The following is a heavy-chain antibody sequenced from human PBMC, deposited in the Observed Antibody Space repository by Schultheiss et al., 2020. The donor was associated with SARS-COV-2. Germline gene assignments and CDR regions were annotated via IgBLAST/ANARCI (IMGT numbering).Heavy chain of an antibody. J-gene: IGHJ4*02. CDR3: ARSVVTIVVAYSDY. CDR1: GGTFSSYA. Sequence: SVKVSCKASGGTFSSYAISWVRQAPGQGLEWMGRIIPILGIANYAQKFQGRVTITADKSTSTAYMELSSLRSEDMAVYYCARSVVTIVVAYSDYWGQGTLVTVSS. CDR2: IIPILGIA. V-gene: IGHV1-69*04. D-gene: IGHD3-22*01.